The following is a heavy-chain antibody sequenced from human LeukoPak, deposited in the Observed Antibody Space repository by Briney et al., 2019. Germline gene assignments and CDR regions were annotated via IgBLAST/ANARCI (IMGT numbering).Heavy chain of an antibody. J-gene: IGHJ4*02. Sequence: PGGSLRLSCAASGFTFSSYGMHWVRQAPGKGLEWVAVISYDGSNKYYADSVKGRFTISRDNSKNTLYLQMNSLRAEDTAVYYCAKGRPVATVTTYFDYWDQGTLVTVSS. D-gene: IGHD4-17*01. V-gene: IGHV3-30*18. CDR2: ISYDGSNK. CDR3: AKGRPVATVTTYFDY. CDR1: GFTFSSYG.